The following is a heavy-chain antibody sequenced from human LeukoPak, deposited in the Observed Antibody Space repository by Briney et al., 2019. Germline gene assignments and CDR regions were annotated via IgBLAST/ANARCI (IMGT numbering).Heavy chain of an antibody. J-gene: IGHJ1*01. D-gene: IGHD3-22*01. CDR2: IYYSGST. V-gene: IGHV4-61*05. CDR3: ARGVSYYDSSGYKH. CDR1: GASISSSSYC. Sequence: PSETLSLTCTVSGASISSSSYCCGWIRQPPGKGLEWIGYIYYSGSTNYNPSLKSRVTISVDTSKNQFSLKLSSVTAADTAVYYCARGVSYYDSSGYKHWGQGTLVTVSS.